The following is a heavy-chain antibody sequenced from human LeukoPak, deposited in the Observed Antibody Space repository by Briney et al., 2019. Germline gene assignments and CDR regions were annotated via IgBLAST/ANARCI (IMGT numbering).Heavy chain of an antibody. CDR1: GGSISSSSYY. J-gene: IGHJ6*03. V-gene: IGHV4-61*05. CDR2: IYYSGST. D-gene: IGHD3-10*01. Sequence: PSETLSLTCTVSGGSISSSSYYWGWIRQPPGKGLEWIGYIYYSGSTNCNPSLKSRVTISVDTSKNQFSLKLSSVTAADTAVYYCARGSGSLLWFGVDNYYYMDVWGKGTTVTISS. CDR3: ARGSGSLLWFGVDNYYYMDV.